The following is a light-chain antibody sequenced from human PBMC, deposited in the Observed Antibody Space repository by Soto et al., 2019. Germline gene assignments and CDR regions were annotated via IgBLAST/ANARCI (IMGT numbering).Light chain of an antibody. V-gene: IGKV1-39*01. CDR2: AAS. CDR3: QQSYSTPPLT. CDR1: QSISSY. Sequence: DIPMTQSPSSLSASVGDRVTITCRASQSISSYLNWYQQKPGKAPKLLIYAASSLQSGVPSRFSGSGSGTDFTLTIISLQPEDFATYYCQQSYSTPPLTFGGGTTGEIK. J-gene: IGKJ4*01.